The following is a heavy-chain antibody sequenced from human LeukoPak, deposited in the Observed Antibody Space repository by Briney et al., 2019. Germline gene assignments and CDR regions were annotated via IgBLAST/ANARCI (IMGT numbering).Heavy chain of an antibody. CDR3: ASLLAYYFDY. CDR2: INHSGST. Sequence: SETLSLTCAVYGGSFSGYYWSWIRQPPGKGLGWIGEINHSGSTNYNPSLKSRVTISVDTSKNQFSLKLSSVTAADTAVYYCASLLAYYFDYWGQGTLVTVSS. V-gene: IGHV4-34*01. D-gene: IGHD1-26*01. J-gene: IGHJ4*02. CDR1: GGSFSGYY.